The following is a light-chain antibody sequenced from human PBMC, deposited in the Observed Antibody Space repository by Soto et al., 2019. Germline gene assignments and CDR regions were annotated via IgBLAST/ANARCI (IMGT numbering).Light chain of an antibody. CDR1: SSDVGGYNY. Sequence: QSVLTQPASVSGSPGQSITISCTGTSSDVGGYNYVSWYQQHPGKAPKLMIYDVSDRPSGLSNRFSGSKSGNTASLTISGLQAEDEADYYCNSYTSSSTQVFGTGTKLTVL. CDR2: DVS. CDR3: NSYTSSSTQV. J-gene: IGLJ1*01. V-gene: IGLV2-14*01.